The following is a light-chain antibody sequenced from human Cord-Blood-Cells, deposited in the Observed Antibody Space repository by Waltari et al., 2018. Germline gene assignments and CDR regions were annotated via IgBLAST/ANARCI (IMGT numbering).Light chain of an antibody. CDR1: SSDVGGYNY. V-gene: IGLV2-14*01. CDR3: SSYTSSSTVV. CDR2: DVS. Sequence: QSALTQPASVSGSPGQSITISCTGTSSDVGGYNYVSWYQQHPGKAPKLMIYDVSKRPSGVSNRFSVSKSGNTASLTISELQAEDEADYYCSSYTSSSTVVFGGGTKLTVL. J-gene: IGLJ2*01.